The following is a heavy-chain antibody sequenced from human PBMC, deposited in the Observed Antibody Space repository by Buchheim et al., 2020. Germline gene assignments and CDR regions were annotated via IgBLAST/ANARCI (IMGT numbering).Heavy chain of an antibody. CDR1: GFTFSSYW. Sequence: EVQLVESGGGLVQPGGSLRLSCAASGFTFSSYWMHWVRQAPGKGLVWVSRINSDGSSTSYADSVKGRFTISRDNAKNTLYLQMNSLRAEDTAVYYCARGKHLLFYYDSSGYWYFDLWGRGTL. V-gene: IGHV3-74*01. CDR2: INSDGSST. D-gene: IGHD3-22*01. CDR3: ARGKHLLFYYDSSGYWYFDL. J-gene: IGHJ2*01.